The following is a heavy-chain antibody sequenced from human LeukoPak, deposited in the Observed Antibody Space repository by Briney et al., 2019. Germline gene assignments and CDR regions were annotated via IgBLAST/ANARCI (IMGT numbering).Heavy chain of an antibody. V-gene: IGHV3-23*01. Sequence: GGSLRLSCAASGFTFSSYAMSWVRQAPGKGLEWVSAISGSGGSTYYADSVKGRFTISRDNSKNTLYLQMNSLRAEDTAVYYCAKGYLIEVPAGGAFDIWGQGTMVTVSS. CDR1: GFTFSSYA. CDR3: AKGYLIEVPAGGAFDI. CDR2: ISGSGGST. D-gene: IGHD2-2*01. J-gene: IGHJ3*02.